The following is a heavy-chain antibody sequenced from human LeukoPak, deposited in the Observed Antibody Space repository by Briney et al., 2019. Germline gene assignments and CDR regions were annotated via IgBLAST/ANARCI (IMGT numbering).Heavy chain of an antibody. Sequence: GGSLRLSCAASGFTFSSYAMHWVRQAPGKGLEWVAVISYDGSNKYYADSVKGRFTISRDNSKNTLYLQMNSLRAEDTAVYYCARGENYFDYWGQGTLVTVSS. J-gene: IGHJ4*02. D-gene: IGHD1-26*01. CDR1: GFTFSSYA. V-gene: IGHV3-30-3*01. CDR2: ISYDGSNK. CDR3: ARGENYFDY.